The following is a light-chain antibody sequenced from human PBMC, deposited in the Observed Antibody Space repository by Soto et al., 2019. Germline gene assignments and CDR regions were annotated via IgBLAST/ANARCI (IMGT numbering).Light chain of an antibody. CDR1: QGISSA. V-gene: IGKV1-13*02. CDR3: HQFNSYTHRT. J-gene: IGKJ1*01. Sequence: AIQLTQSPSSLSESVGDRVTITCRASQGISSALAWYQQKPGKAPKLLIYDASSLESGVPSRFSGSGSGTDFTLTISSLQPEDFATYYCHQFNSYTHRTLGQGTKVEIK. CDR2: DAS.